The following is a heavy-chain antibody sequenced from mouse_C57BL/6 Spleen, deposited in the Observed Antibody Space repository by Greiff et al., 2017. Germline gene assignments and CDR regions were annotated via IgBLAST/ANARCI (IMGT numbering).Heavy chain of an antibody. CDR1: GYTFTGYW. D-gene: IGHD2-4*01. J-gene: IGHJ3*01. V-gene: IGHV1-9*01. CDR3: ARPLYYDYDEGSFAY. CDR2: ILPGSGST. Sequence: QVQLQQSGAELMKPGASVKLSCKATGYTFTGYWIEWVKQRPGHGLEWIGEILPGSGSTNYNEKFKGKATFTADTSSNTAYMQLSSLTTDDSAIYYCARPLYYDYDEGSFAYWGQGTLVTVSA.